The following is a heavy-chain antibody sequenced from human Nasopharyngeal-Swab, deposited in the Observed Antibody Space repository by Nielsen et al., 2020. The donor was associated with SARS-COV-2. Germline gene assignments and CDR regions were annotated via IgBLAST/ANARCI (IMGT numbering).Heavy chain of an antibody. CDR2: IRGDGSVK. CDR1: GFAFSDYW. Sequence: GESLKISCAASGFAFSDYWMSWVRQAPGKGLEWVANIRGDGSVKDYGDSVKGRFTISRDSTKDSVYLQMNSLRAEDTAVYYCARDLGGYFDYWGQGTLVTVSS. J-gene: IGHJ4*02. D-gene: IGHD3-16*01. CDR3: ARDLGGYFDY. V-gene: IGHV3-7*01.